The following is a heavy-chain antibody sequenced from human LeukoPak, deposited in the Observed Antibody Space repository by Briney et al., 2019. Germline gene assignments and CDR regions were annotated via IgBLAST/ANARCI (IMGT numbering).Heavy chain of an antibody. V-gene: IGHV3-30*04. Sequence: PGGSLRLSCAASGFTFSSYAMHWVRQAPGKGLEWVAVISYDGSNKYYADSVKGRFTIPRDNSKNTLYLQMNSLRAEDTAVYYCARDKVPQQLTHYYYYGMDVWGQGTTVTVSS. CDR3: ARDKVPQQLTHYYYYGMDV. J-gene: IGHJ6*02. CDR2: ISYDGSNK. D-gene: IGHD6-13*01. CDR1: GFTFSSYA.